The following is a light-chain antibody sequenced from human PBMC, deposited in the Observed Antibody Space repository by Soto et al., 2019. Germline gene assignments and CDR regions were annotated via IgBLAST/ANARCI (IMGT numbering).Light chain of an antibody. J-gene: IGLJ1*01. CDR2: EGS. CDR1: SSDVGSYNL. V-gene: IGLV2-23*01. Sequence: QSALTQPASVSGSPGQSITISCTGTSSDVGSYNLVSWYQHHPGKAPKLMIYEGSKRPSGVSDRFSGSKSGNTASLTISGLQAADEADYYCCSYAGSRTYVFGTGTKVTVL. CDR3: CSYAGSRTYV.